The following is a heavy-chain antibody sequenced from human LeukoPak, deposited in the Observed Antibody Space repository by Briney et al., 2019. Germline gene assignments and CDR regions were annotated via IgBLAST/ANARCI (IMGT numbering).Heavy chain of an antibody. Sequence: ASVKVSCKVSGYTLTELSMHWVRQSPGKGLEWMGGFDPEDGETIYAQKFQGRVTMTEDTSTDTAYMELSSLRSEDTAVYYCATVGYYDSSSYSDYWGQGTLVTVSS. D-gene: IGHD3-22*01. CDR2: FDPEDGET. CDR3: ATVGYYDSSSYSDY. V-gene: IGHV1-24*01. CDR1: GYTLTELS. J-gene: IGHJ4*02.